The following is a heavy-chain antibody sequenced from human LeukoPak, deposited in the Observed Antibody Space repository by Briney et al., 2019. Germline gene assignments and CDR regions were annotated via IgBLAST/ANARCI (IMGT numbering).Heavy chain of an antibody. J-gene: IGHJ4*02. Sequence: ASVKVSCKASGYTFTGYYMHWVRQAPGQGLEWMGWINPNSGGTNYAQKFQGGVTMTRDTSISTAYMELSRLRSDDTAVYYCARALSSSSWYELYYWGQGTLVTVSS. CDR1: GYTFTGYY. CDR2: INPNSGGT. D-gene: IGHD6-13*01. CDR3: ARALSSSSWYELYY. V-gene: IGHV1-2*02.